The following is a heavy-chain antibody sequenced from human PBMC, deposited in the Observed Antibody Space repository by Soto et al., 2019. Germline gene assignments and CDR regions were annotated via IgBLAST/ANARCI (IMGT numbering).Heavy chain of an antibody. V-gene: IGHV6-1*01. D-gene: IGHD2-21*02. CDR1: GDGFSSSSVA. J-gene: IGHJ4*02. CDR3: ARGKNTAFDF. CDR2: TFYRSKWYS. Sequence: SQTLSLTCVMSGDGFSSSSVAWNWFRQSPSRGLEWLGRTFYRSKWYSEYAVSVKSRITINPDASKNQFSLQLNSVNPEDTALYYCARGKNTAFDFWGQGTLVTVSS.